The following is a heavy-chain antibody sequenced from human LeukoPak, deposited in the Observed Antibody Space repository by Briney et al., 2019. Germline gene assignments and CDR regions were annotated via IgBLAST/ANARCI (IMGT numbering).Heavy chain of an antibody. CDR1: GFTFRNYA. V-gene: IGHV3-23*01. CDR2: ISDSGGRI. Sequence: SGGSLRLSCEASGFTFRNYAMSWVRQAPGKGLEWVSVISDSGGRIYYADSVKGRFTISRDNSKNTLCLQMNSLRSEDTAVYYCARITMVPMPYYAMDVWGQGTTVTVSS. CDR3: ARITMVPMPYYAMDV. D-gene: IGHD3-10*01. J-gene: IGHJ6*02.